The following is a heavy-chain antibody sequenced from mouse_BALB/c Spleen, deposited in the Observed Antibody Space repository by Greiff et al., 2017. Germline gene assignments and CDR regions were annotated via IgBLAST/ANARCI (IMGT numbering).Heavy chain of an antibody. CDR3: ARGESTMITTWFAY. CDR2: INPYNDGT. J-gene: IGHJ3*01. Sequence: VQLQQSGPELVKPGASVKMSCKASGYTFTSYVMHWVKQKPGQGLEWIGYINPYNDGTKYNEKFKGKATLTSDKSSSTAYMELSSLTSEDSAVYYCARGESTMITTWFAYWGQGTLVTVSA. CDR1: GYTFTSYV. V-gene: IGHV1-14*01. D-gene: IGHD2-4*01.